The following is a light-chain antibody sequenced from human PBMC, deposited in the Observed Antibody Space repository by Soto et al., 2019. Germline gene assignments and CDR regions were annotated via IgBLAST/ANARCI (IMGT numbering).Light chain of an antibody. J-gene: IGKJ1*01. CDR3: MQATHFPRT. CDR2: KIS. CDR1: ESLLHIDGTTY. Sequence: DIVMTQTPLSSPVTLGQPASISCRSSESLLHIDGTTYLGWLQQRPGQPPRVIIYKISDRLSGVPDRFSGSGVGTDFTLKISRVEAEDVGVYYCMQATHFPRTFGQGTKVDIK. V-gene: IGKV2-24*01.